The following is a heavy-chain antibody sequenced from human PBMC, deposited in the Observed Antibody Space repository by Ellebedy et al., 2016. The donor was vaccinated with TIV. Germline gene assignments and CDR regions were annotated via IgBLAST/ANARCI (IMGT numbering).Heavy chain of an antibody. CDR3: ARRLRYGDWYFDL. D-gene: IGHD4-17*01. Sequence: MPSETLSLTCTVSGGSISSYYWSWIRQPPGKGLEWIGYIYYSGSTNYNPSLKSRVTISVDTSKNQFSLKLSSVTAADTAIYYCARRLRYGDWYFDLWGRGTLVTVSS. V-gene: IGHV4-59*01. CDR1: GGSISSYY. J-gene: IGHJ2*01. CDR2: IYYSGST.